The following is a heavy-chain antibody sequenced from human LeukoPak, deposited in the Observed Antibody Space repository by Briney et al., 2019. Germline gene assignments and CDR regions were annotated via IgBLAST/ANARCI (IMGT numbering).Heavy chain of an antibody. V-gene: IGHV4-39*07. D-gene: IGHD1-26*01. CDR2: VYYSGST. Sequence: SETLSLTCTVSGGSISSDTYYWGCIRQPPGKGLEWIGSVYYSGSTYYNPSLKSRVTISLDTSKNQFSLKLSSVTAADTAIYYCTKSGRLGSWYNYWGQGTLVTVSS. CDR3: TKSGRLGSWYNY. CDR1: GGSISSDTYY. J-gene: IGHJ4*02.